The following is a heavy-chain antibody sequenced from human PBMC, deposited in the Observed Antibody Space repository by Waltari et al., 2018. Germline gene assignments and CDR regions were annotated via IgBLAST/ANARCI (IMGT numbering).Heavy chain of an antibody. CDR3: ARDVGGLGYFDY. J-gene: IGHJ4*02. Sequence: TVSGGSISSSYWSWIRQPPGKGLEWIGYIYYSGSTNYNPSLKSRVTISVDTSKNQFSLKLSSVTAADTAVYYCARDVGGLGYFDYWGQGTLVTVSS. CDR1: GGSISSSY. D-gene: IGHD3-16*01. V-gene: IGHV4-59*01. CDR2: IYYSGST.